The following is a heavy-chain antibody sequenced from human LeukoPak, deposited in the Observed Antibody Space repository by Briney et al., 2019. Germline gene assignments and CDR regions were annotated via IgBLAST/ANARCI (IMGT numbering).Heavy chain of an antibody. V-gene: IGHV3-7*01. D-gene: IGHD6-25*01. CDR1: GFTFSSSW. CDR3: ARHGFHCFDY. Sequence: GGSLRLSCAASGFTFSSSWMGWLRQAPGKGLEWVANIKEDGSETHYVDSVKGRFTISRDNAQNSLSLQMSSLRVEDAAVYFCARHGFHCFDYWGQGILVTVSS. CDR2: IKEDGSET. J-gene: IGHJ4*02.